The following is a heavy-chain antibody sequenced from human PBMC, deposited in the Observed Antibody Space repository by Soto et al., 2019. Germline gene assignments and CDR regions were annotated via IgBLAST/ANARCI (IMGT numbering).Heavy chain of an antibody. CDR1: GFTFGDYS. CDR3: TRDSARYYGSSGYY. V-gene: IGHV3-49*03. CDR2: IRSKAYSWAA. J-gene: IGHJ4*02. Sequence: PGGSLRLSRAASGFTFGDYSMSWFRQAPGKGLEWVGFIRSKAYSWAAEYAASVKGRFTISRDDSRSIAYLQMNSLKTEDTAVYYCTRDSARYYGSSGYYWGQGTLVTVSS. D-gene: IGHD3-22*01.